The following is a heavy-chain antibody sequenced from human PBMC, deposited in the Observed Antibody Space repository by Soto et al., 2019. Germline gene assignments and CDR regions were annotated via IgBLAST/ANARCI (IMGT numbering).Heavy chain of an antibody. D-gene: IGHD6-19*01. V-gene: IGHV1-18*01. CDR2: ISAYNGNT. Sequence: GASVKVSCKASGYTFTSYGISWVRQAPGQGLEWMGWISAYNGNTNYAQKLQGRVTMTTDTSTSTAYMELRSLRSDDTAVYYCARDAITLAEASSFDYWGQGTLVTVSS. CDR1: GYTFTSYG. CDR3: ARDAITLAEASSFDY. J-gene: IGHJ4*02.